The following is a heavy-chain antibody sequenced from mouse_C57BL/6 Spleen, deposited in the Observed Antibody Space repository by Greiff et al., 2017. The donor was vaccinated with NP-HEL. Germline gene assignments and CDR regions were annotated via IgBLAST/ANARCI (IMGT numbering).Heavy chain of an antibody. Sequence: VQLQQPGAELVRPGSSVKLSCKASGYTFTSYWMDWVKQRPGQGLEWIGNIYPSDSETHYNQKFKDKATLTVDKSSSTAYMQLSSLTSEDSAVYYCARSTYDGYYPYWGQGTLVTVSA. J-gene: IGHJ3*01. CDR2: IYPSDSET. D-gene: IGHD2-3*01. CDR3: ARSTYDGYYPY. V-gene: IGHV1-61*01. CDR1: GYTFTSYW.